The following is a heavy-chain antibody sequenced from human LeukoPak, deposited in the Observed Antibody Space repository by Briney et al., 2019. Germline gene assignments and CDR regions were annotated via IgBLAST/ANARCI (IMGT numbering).Heavy chain of an antibody. J-gene: IGHJ6*03. D-gene: IGHD5-18*01. CDR3: ARARGPGYSYGYWDYYYYYMDV. V-gene: IGHV1-69*05. CDR2: IIPIFGTA. CDR1: GGTFSSYA. Sequence: SVKLSCKASGGTFSSYAISWVRQAPGQGLEWMGGIIPIFGTANYAQKSQGRVTITTDESTSTAYMELSSLRSEDTAVYYCARARGPGYSYGYWDYYYYYMDVWGKGTTVTVSS.